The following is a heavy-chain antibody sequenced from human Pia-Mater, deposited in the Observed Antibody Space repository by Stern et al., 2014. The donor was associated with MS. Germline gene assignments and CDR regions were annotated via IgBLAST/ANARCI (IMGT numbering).Heavy chain of an antibody. CDR2: IYHRGAP. CDR3: ARKGAIVPAAIENWFDS. CDR1: GGSISSGGYF. J-gene: IGHJ5*01. Sequence: VQLVESGPGLVKPSQTLSLTCTVSGGSISSGGYFWSWIRQHPGKGLEWIGFIYHRGAPYYTPSLKSRLPISVDTSKTQFSLNLSMVTAADTAVYYCARKGAIVPAAIENWFDSWGQGTLVTVSS. V-gene: IGHV4-31*03. D-gene: IGHD2-2*01.